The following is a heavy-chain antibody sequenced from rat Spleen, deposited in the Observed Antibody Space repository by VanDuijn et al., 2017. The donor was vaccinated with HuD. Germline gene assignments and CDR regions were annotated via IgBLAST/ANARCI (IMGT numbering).Heavy chain of an antibody. CDR1: GFTFSNAA. J-gene: IGHJ2*01. V-gene: IGHV10-5*01. Sequence: VQLVESGGGLVQPGRSLRLSCAASGFTFSNAAMYWVRQAPGKGLEWVARIRTKPNNYATYYADSVKGRFTISRDDSKSMVYLQMDNLKTEDTAMYYCTALGTVVPYWGQGVMVTVSS. CDR3: TALGTVVPY. D-gene: IGHD1-1*01. CDR2: IRTKPNNYAT.